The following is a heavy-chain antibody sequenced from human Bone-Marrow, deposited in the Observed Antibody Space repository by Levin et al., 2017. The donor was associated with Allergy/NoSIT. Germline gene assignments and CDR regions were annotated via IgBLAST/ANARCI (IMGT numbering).Heavy chain of an antibody. V-gene: IGHV3-21*01. Sequence: LSLTCAASGFTFSSYSMNWVRQAPGKGLEWVSSISSSSSYIYYADSVKGRFTISRDNAKNSLYLQMNSLRAEDTAVYYCARGLEYSSSTMDVWGQGTTVTVSS. CDR2: ISSSSSYI. J-gene: IGHJ6*02. D-gene: IGHD6-6*01. CDR3: ARGLEYSSSTMDV. CDR1: GFTFSSYS.